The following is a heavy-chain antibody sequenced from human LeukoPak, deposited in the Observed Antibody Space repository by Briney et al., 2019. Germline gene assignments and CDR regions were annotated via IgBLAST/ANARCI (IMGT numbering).Heavy chain of an antibody. D-gene: IGHD6-13*01. V-gene: IGHV1-8*01. Sequence: GASVKVSCKASGYTFTSYDINWVRQATGQGLEWMGWMNPNSGNTGYAQKFQGRVTMTTDTSTSTAYMELRSLRSDDTAVYYCARDGYSSPSAFDIWGQGTMVTVSS. CDR1: GYTFTSYD. J-gene: IGHJ3*02. CDR3: ARDGYSSPSAFDI. CDR2: MNPNSGNT.